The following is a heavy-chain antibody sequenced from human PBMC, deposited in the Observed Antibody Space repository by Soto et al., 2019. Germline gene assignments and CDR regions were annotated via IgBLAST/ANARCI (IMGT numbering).Heavy chain of an antibody. V-gene: IGHV5-51*01. CDR1: GYRFTSYW. Sequence: SCKGSGYRFTSYWIAWVRQMPGKGLEWMGIIYPGDSDARYSPSFQGQVTISVDKSISTAYLQWSGLKASDTAIYYCARQLGHDYINNWFDPWGQGTLVTVSS. CDR2: IYPGDSDA. D-gene: IGHD4-4*01. CDR3: ARQLGHDYINNWFDP. J-gene: IGHJ5*02.